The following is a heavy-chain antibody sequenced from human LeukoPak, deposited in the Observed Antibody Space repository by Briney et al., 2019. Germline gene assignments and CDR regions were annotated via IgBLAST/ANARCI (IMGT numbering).Heavy chain of an antibody. CDR2: IYYSGST. CDR1: GGSISSSSYY. D-gene: IGHD5-12*01. Sequence: PSETLSLTCTVSGGSISSSSYYWGWIRQPPGKGLEWIGSIYYSGSTYYNPSLKSRVTISVDTSKNQFSLKLSSVTAADTAVYFCAKVLYSSWGSYYYYMDVWGKGTTVTVSS. V-gene: IGHV4-39*07. J-gene: IGHJ6*03. CDR3: AKVLYSSWGSYYYYMDV.